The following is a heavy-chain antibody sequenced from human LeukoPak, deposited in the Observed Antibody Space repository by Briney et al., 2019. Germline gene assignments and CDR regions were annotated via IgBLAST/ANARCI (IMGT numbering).Heavy chain of an antibody. J-gene: IGHJ5*02. V-gene: IGHV3-66*02. Sequence: PGGSLRLSCAASGFTVSSNYMSWVRQAPGKGLEWVSVIYSGGSTYYADSVKGRFTISRDNSKNTLFLQMNSLRAEDTAVYYCARDLAMTSGWFDPWDQGTLVTVSS. CDR1: GFTVSSNY. D-gene: IGHD2-2*01. CDR3: ARDLAMTSGWFDP. CDR2: IYSGGST.